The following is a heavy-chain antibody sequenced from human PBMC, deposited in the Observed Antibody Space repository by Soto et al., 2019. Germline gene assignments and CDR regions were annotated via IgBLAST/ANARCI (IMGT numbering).Heavy chain of an antibody. CDR1: GLSITDSEMG. D-gene: IGHD6-19*01. CDR2: IDSSGEK. J-gene: IGHJ5*02. CDR3: ARRHLAVAVSPWFDP. Sequence: QVTLKESGPVLVKPPETLTLRCTVSGLSITDSEMGVSWIRQPPGQPLEWLAHIDSSGEKSYRTFLKSRLAISKDTSKSQIVLTMTNMDPADTATYYCARRHLAVAVSPWFDPWGQGIPVFVSS. V-gene: IGHV2-26*01.